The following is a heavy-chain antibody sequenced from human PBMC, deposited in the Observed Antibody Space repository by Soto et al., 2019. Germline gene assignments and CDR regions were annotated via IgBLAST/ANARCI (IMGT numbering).Heavy chain of an antibody. Sequence: GGSLRLSCAASGFTFSSYAMHWVRQAPGKGLEWVAVISYDGSNKYYADSVKGRFTISRDNSKNTLYLQMNSLRAEDTAVYYCAVLNLIRYNWNDGDAFDIWGQGTMVTVSS. CDR3: AVLNLIRYNWNDGDAFDI. CDR1: GFTFSSYA. V-gene: IGHV3-30-3*01. CDR2: ISYDGSNK. D-gene: IGHD1-20*01. J-gene: IGHJ3*02.